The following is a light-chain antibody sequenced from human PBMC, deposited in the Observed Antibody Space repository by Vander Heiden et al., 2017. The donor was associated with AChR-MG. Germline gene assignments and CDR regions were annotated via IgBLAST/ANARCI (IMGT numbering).Light chain of an antibody. V-gene: IGLV3-21*02. CDR3: HVWHSDSDPHVV. CDR2: DDR. Sequence: SYVLTQPPSVSVAPGQTARITCQGNNIGSKSVHWYQRRPGQAPVLVVFDDRGRPSGIPERFSGSNSGNTATLTISRVEAGDEADYFCHVWHSDSDPHVVFGAGTKLTVL. J-gene: IGLJ2*01. CDR1: NIGSKS.